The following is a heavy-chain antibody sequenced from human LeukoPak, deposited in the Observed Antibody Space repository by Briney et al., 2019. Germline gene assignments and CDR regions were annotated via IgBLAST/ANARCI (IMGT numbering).Heavy chain of an antibody. J-gene: IGHJ4*02. D-gene: IGHD3-3*01. CDR1: GFTFSSYA. CDR2: ISGSGGST. Sequence: GGSLRLSCAASGFTFSSYAMSWVRQAPGKGLEWVSAISGSGGSTYYADSVKGRFTISRDNSKNTLYLQMNSLRAEDTAVYYCASQNVLRFLEWLLFDYWGQGTLVTVSS. V-gene: IGHV3-23*01. CDR3: ASQNVLRFLEWLLFDY.